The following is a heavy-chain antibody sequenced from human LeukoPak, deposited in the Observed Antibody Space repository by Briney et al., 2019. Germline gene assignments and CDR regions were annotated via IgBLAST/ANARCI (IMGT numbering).Heavy chain of an antibody. D-gene: IGHD2-21*02. V-gene: IGHV4-34*01. Sequence: SETLSLTCAVYGGSFSGYYWSWIRQPPGKGLEWIGEINHSGSTNYNPSLKSRVTISVDTSKNQLSLKLSSVTAADTAVYYCARGMPYCGGDCSAWFDPWGQGTLVTVSS. CDR2: INHSGST. CDR1: GGSFSGYY. J-gene: IGHJ5*02. CDR3: ARGMPYCGGDCSAWFDP.